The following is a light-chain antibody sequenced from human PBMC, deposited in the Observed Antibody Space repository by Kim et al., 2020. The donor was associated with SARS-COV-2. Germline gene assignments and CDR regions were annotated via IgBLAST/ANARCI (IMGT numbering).Light chain of an antibody. CDR2: GSS. Sequence: EIVSTHSTGTLSLSPGERSTLPCTASQSVSSNYLAWYQQKPGQAPRLIIYGSSSRSTGIPDRFSGSGSGTDFTLTISRLESEDFAVYYCQEYGSSPRSFGRENNVYIK. J-gene: IGKJ1*01. V-gene: IGKV3-20*01. CDR1: QSVSSNY. CDR3: QEYGSSPRS.